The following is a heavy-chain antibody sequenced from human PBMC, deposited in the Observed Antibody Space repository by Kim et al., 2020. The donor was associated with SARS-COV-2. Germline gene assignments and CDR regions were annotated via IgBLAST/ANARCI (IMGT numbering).Heavy chain of an antibody. CDR3: ARHYASGTYPLDY. J-gene: IGHJ4*02. Sequence: SETLSLTCTVSGDSINTYYWSWIRQPPGQGLEWIAYTHYSGSTNYNPSLNSRVTISIDTSKNQLSLTLTSVTAADTAVYYCARHYASGTYPLDYWGQGTLVTVSS. D-gene: IGHD3-10*01. CDR2: THYSGST. CDR1: GDSINTYY. V-gene: IGHV4-59*08.